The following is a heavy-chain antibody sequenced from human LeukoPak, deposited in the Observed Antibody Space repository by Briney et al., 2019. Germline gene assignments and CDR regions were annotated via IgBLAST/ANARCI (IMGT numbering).Heavy chain of an antibody. Sequence: PSETLSLTCTVSGGSISSSSYYWGWIRQPPGKGLEWIRSIYYSGSTYHNPSLKSRVTISVDTSKNQFSLKLSSVTAADTAVYYCARLRDIVVVPAAPFDYWGQGTLVTVSS. CDR2: IYYSGST. V-gene: IGHV4-39*01. J-gene: IGHJ4*02. CDR3: ARLRDIVVVPAAPFDY. CDR1: GGSISSSSYY. D-gene: IGHD2-2*01.